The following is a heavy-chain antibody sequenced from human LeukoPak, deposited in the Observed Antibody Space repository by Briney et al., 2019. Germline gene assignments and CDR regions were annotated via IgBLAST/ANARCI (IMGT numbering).Heavy chain of an antibody. D-gene: IGHD4-17*01. Sequence: SETLSLTCTVSGGSISSHYWSWIRQPPGKGLEWIGYIYYSGNTNYNPPLKSRVTISVDTSKNQFSLKLSSVTAADTAVYYCARVTTEAFYSYYYYVDVWGKGTPVTVSS. CDR1: GGSISSHY. J-gene: IGHJ6*03. V-gene: IGHV4-59*11. CDR3: ARVTTEAFYSYYYYVDV. CDR2: IYYSGNT.